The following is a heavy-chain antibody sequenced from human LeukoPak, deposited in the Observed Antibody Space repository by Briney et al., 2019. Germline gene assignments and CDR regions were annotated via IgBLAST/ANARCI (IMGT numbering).Heavy chain of an antibody. CDR1: GFTVSSNY. V-gene: IGHV3-30-3*01. CDR3: ARTYNDILTGCLDY. Sequence: GGSLRLSCAASGFTVSSNYMSWVRQAPGKGLEWVTIISYEGNIKDYADSVKGRFTISRDNSKNTLYLQMNSLRAEDTAVYYCARTYNDILTGCLDYWGQGTLVTVSS. J-gene: IGHJ4*02. CDR2: ISYEGNIK. D-gene: IGHD3-9*01.